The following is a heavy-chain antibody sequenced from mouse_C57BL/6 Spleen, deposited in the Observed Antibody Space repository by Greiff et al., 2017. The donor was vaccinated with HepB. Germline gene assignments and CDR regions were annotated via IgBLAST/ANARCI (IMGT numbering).Heavy chain of an antibody. Sequence: QVQLQQSGAELVMPGASVKLSCKASGYTFTSYWMHWVKQRPGQGLEWIGEIDPSDSYTNYNQKFKGKSTLTVDKSSSTAYMQLSSLTSEDSAVYYCARDDYDGDWYFDVWGTGTTVTVSS. CDR1: GYTFTSYW. J-gene: IGHJ1*03. V-gene: IGHV1-69*01. CDR2: IDPSDSYT. CDR3: ARDDYDGDWYFDV. D-gene: IGHD2-4*01.